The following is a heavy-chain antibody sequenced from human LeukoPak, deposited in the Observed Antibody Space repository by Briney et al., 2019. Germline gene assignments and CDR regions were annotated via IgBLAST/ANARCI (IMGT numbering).Heavy chain of an antibody. CDR1: GYSISSGYY. D-gene: IGHD3-10*01. V-gene: IGHV4-38-2*01. CDR2: IYHSGST. Sequence: SETLSLTCAVSGYSISSGYYWGWIRQPPGKGLEWIGSIYHSGSTYYNPSLKSRVTISVDTSKNQFSLKLSSVTAVDTAVYYCARSGAGRWFGELLHYFDYWGQGTLVTVSS. CDR3: ARSGAGRWFGELLHYFDY. J-gene: IGHJ4*02.